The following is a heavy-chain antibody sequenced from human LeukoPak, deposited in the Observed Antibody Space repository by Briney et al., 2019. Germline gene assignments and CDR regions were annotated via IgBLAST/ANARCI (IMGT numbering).Heavy chain of an antibody. Sequence: SETLSLTCTVSGGSIISSSYYWGWIRQPPGKGLEWIGSIYYSGSTYYNPSLKSRVTISVDTSKNQFSLKLSSVTAADTAVYYRARRWDYGAPPAPWGQGTLLPVSS. V-gene: IGHV4-39*01. D-gene: IGHD4-17*01. CDR3: ARRWDYGAPPAP. CDR2: IYYSGST. CDR1: GGSIISSSYY. J-gene: IGHJ5*02.